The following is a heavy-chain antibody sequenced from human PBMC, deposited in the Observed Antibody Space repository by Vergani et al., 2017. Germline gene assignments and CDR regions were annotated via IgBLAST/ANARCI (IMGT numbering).Heavy chain of an antibody. Sequence: QVQLVQSGAEVKKPGASVKVSCKASGYNFTSYYMPWVRQDPGQGLEWMGIINPSCGSTSYAQKFQGRVTMTRDTSTSTVYMELSSLRSEDTAVYYCARVLGGDWFDPWGQGTLVTVSS. J-gene: IGHJ5*02. CDR2: INPSCGST. V-gene: IGHV1-46*01. CDR1: GYNFTSYY. D-gene: IGHD3-16*01. CDR3: ARVLGGDWFDP.